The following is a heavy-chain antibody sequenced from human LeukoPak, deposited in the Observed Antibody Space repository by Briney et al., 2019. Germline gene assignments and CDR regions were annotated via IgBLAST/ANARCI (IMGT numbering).Heavy chain of an antibody. V-gene: IGHV3-13*01. CDR1: GFTFSSYD. CDR3: AGSYFGYYFDY. Sequence: GGSLRLSCAASGFTFSSYDMHWVRQATGKGLEWVSAIGTAGDTYYPGSVKGRFTISRENAKNSLYLQMNSLRAEDTAVYYCAGSYFGYYFDYWGQGTLVTVSS. D-gene: IGHD3-10*01. CDR2: IGTAGDT. J-gene: IGHJ4*02.